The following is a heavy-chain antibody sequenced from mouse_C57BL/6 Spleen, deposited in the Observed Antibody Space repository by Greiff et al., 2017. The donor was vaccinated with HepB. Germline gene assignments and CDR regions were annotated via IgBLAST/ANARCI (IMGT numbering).Heavy chain of an antibody. J-gene: IGHJ4*01. CDR1: GFSLTSYG. CDR2: IWSGGST. V-gene: IGHV2-4*01. Sequence: VKLQESGPGLVQPSQSLSITCTVSGFSLTSYGVHWVRQPPGKGLEWLGVIWSGGSTDYNAAFISRLSISKDNSKSQVFFKMNSLQADDTAIYYCAKKSSYYYGSSYAMDYWGQGTSVTVSS. CDR3: AKKSSYYYGSSYAMDY. D-gene: IGHD1-1*01.